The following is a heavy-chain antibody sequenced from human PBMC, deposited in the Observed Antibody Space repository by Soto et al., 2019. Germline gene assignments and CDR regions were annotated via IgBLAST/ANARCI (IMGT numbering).Heavy chain of an antibody. J-gene: IGHJ5*02. CDR1: WVLQWLL. Sequence: SETPVPHLRCLWWVLQWLLLELDPPVPREGLEWIGEINQSGGTNYNPSLKSRVTMSVDTSKNQFSLKLSSVTAADTAVYYCARGENVRVIAVAGNWFDPWGQGTQVTVSS. CDR3: ARGENVRVIAVAGNWFDP. CDR2: INQSGGT. V-gene: IGHV4-34*01. D-gene: IGHD6-13*01.